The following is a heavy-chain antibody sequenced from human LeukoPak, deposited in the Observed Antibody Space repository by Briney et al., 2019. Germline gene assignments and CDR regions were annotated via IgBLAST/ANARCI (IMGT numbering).Heavy chain of an antibody. CDR2: ISGGGERT. CDR1: GIVFSNTA. CDR3: GKDGGQYSSGPEFDP. V-gene: IGHV3-23*01. J-gene: IGHJ5*02. Sequence: GGSLRLSCAASGIVFSNTAMNWARQSPGRGLEWVSAISGGGERTFYADSVKGRFTISRDNSKNMVYLQMNSLRADDTAIYYCGKDGGQYSSGPEFDPRGQGTLVTVSS. D-gene: IGHD6-19*01.